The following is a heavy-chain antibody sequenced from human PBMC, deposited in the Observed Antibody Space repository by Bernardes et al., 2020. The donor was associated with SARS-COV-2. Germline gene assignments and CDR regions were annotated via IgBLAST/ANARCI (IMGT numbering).Heavy chain of an antibody. CDR1: GLTVRSNF. CDR2: IYSGGST. V-gene: IGHV3-66*02. Sequence: GGSLRLSCAASGLTVRSNFMSWVRQAPGKGLEWVSVIYSGGSTDYADSVKGRFTISRDNSKNTLYLQMNSLRPEDTAVYYCAKAPRLGATPYYYGMDVWGQGTTVTVSS. J-gene: IGHJ6*02. CDR3: AKAPRLGATPYYYGMDV. D-gene: IGHD1-26*01.